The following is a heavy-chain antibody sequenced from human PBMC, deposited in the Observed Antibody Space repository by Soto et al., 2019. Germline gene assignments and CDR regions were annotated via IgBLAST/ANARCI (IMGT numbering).Heavy chain of an antibody. CDR3: WRIAVAGTTFDY. Sequence: PGGSLRLSWVASGFPFSTYAIGGVRQAPGKGLEWVSAISGSGGSTYYADSVKGRFTISRDNSKNTLYLQMNSLRAEDTAVYYCWRIAVAGTTFDYWGQGTLVTVSS. V-gene: IGHV3-23*01. CDR2: ISGSGGST. D-gene: IGHD6-19*01. J-gene: IGHJ4*02. CDR1: GFPFSTYA.